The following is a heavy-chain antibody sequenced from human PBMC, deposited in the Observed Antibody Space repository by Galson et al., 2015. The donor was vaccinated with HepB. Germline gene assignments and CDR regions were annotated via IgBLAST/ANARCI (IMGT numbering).Heavy chain of an antibody. D-gene: IGHD3-16*01. CDR2: IKQDGSEK. Sequence: SLRLSCAASGFSFSSSWMSWVRQAPGKGLEWVASIKQDGSEKYYVDSVKGRFTISRDNAKNSLFLQMSSLKASDTAMYYCARLWGSRPFDYWGQGTLVTVSS. CDR3: ARLWGSRPFDY. J-gene: IGHJ4*02. CDR1: GFSFSSSW. V-gene: IGHV3-7*03.